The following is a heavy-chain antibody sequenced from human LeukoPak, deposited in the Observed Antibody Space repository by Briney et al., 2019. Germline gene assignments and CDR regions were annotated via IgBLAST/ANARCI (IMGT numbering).Heavy chain of an antibody. V-gene: IGHV4-61*02. CDR1: GGSISGGSYY. D-gene: IGHD1-26*01. CDR3: ARGIVDMATSFGY. CDR2: IYTSGNT. Sequence: SXTLSLTCTVSGGSISGGSYYWSWIRQPAGKGLEWIGRIYTSGNTNYNPSLRSRVTISVNKDKNEFSLNLTSVTAADTAVYYCARGIVDMATSFGYWGQGTLVTVSS. J-gene: IGHJ4*02.